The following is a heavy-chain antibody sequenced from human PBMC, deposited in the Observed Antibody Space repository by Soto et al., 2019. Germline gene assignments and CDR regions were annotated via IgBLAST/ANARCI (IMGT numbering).Heavy chain of an antibody. CDR2: ISAYNGNT. Sequence: QVQLVQSGAEVKKPGASVKVSCKASGYTFTSYGISWVRQAPGQGLEGMGWISAYNGNTNYAQKLQGRVTMTTDTTTSTAYMELRSLRSDDTVVYYCARGIEYDFGSGYYLTMGYWGQGTLVTVSS. V-gene: IGHV1-18*01. CDR3: ARGIEYDFGSGYYLTMGY. D-gene: IGHD3-3*01. CDR1: GYTFTSYG. J-gene: IGHJ4*02.